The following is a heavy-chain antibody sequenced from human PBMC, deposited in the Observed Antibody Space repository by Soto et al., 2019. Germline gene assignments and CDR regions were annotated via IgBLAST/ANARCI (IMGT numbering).Heavy chain of an antibody. CDR3: ARVGGFGATTIDY. CDR2: IHYSGRT. Sequence: QVQLQESGPGLVKPSQTLSLTCTVSGGAISSGDYYWSWIRQPPGKVLEWIGCIHYSGRTYYNQSLKSRVTISVDTSKNQFALKLSSVTAAYTAVYYCARVGGFGATTIDYLGQVTLGTVSA. CDR1: GGAISSGDYY. D-gene: IGHD3-10*01. V-gene: IGHV4-30-4*01. J-gene: IGHJ4*02.